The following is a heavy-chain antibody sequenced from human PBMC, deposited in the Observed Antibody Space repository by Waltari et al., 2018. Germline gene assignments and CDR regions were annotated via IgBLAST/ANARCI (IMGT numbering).Heavy chain of an antibody. V-gene: IGHV3-7*01. CDR2: ISPDGREK. J-gene: IGHJ6*02. CDR1: GFTFSNSW. CDR3: SRSLDD. Sequence: EVQLVESGGDLVQHGGSLRLSCAASGFTFSNSWMDWVRQAPGKGLEWVANISPDGREKSYVDSVEGRFTISRDNAKNSLYLQMNSLRADDTAVYYCSRSLDDWGQGSTVTVSS.